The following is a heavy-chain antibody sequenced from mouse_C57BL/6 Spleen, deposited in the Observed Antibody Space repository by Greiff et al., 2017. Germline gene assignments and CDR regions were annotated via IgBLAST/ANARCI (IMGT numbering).Heavy chain of an antibody. J-gene: IGHJ1*03. D-gene: IGHD1-1*01. Sequence: EVMLVESGGGFVKPGGSLKLSCAASGFTFSDYGMHWVRQAPEKGLEWVAYISSGSSTIKYADTVKGRFTIARDTAKNTLFLQQTSLRSADTAMYYCAWNHYGSSYNWYFDVWGTGTTVTVSS. V-gene: IGHV5-17*01. CDR1: GFTFSDYG. CDR3: AWNHYGSSYNWYFDV. CDR2: ISSGSSTI.